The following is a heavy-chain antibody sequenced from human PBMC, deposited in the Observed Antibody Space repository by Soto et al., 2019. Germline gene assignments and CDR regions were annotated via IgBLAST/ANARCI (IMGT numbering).Heavy chain of an antibody. Sequence: PPETLSLTCAVSGYSISSGYYWGWIRQPPGKGLEWIGSIYHSGSTYYNPSLKSRVTISVDTSKNQFSLKLSSVTAADTAVYYCARGFELQWEYYFAYWGQGTLVTVSS. CDR3: ARGFELQWEYYFAY. CDR1: GYSISSGYY. D-gene: IGHD1-7*01. CDR2: IYHSGST. V-gene: IGHV4-38-2*01. J-gene: IGHJ4*02.